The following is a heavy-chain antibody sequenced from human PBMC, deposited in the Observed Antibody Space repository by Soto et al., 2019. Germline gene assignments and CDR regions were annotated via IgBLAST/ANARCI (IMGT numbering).Heavy chain of an antibody. CDR3: ARIYYYDSSGYPSREDYYGMDV. D-gene: IGHD3-22*01. CDR1: GGTFSSYS. Sequence: SVKVSCKASGGTFSSYSISWVRQAPGQGLEWMGGIIPIFGTANYAQKFQGRVTITADESTSTAYMELSSLRSEDTAVYYCARIYYYDSSGYPSREDYYGMDVWGQGTTVTVSS. CDR2: IIPIFGTA. J-gene: IGHJ6*02. V-gene: IGHV1-69*13.